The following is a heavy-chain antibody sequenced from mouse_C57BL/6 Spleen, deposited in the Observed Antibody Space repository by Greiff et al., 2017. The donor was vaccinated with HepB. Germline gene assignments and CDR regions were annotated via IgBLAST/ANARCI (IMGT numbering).Heavy chain of an antibody. J-gene: IGHJ3*01. V-gene: IGHV5-4*01. CDR1: GFTFSSYA. D-gene: IGHD2-4*01. Sequence: EVKLQESGGGLVKPGGSLKLSCAASGFTFSSYAMSWVRQTPEKRLEWVATISDGGSYTYYPDNVKGRFTISRDNAKNNLYLQMSHLKSEDTAMYYCAREDYDYSWFAYWGQGTLFTVSA. CDR2: ISDGGSYT. CDR3: AREDYDYSWFAY.